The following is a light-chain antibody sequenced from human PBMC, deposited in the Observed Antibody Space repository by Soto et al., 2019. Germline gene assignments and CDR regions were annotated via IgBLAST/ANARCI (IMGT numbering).Light chain of an antibody. J-gene: IGKJ4*01. V-gene: IGKV3-20*01. Sequence: EIVLTQSPGTLSLSPRERATLSCRASQSVSSSYLAWYQQKPGQAPRLLIYGASSRATGIPDRFSGSGSGTDFTLTISRLEPEDFAVYDCQQYGRAPPLTFGGGTKVEIK. CDR2: GAS. CDR1: QSVSSSY. CDR3: QQYGRAPPLT.